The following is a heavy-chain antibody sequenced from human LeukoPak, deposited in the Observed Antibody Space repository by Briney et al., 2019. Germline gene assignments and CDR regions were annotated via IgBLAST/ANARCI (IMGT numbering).Heavy chain of an antibody. Sequence: GGSLRLSCAVSGFTFDDYAMHWVRQAPGKGLEWVSGISWNSGSIGYADSVKGRFTISRDNAKNSLYLQMNSLRAEDTALYYCAKDTRHYGSGSNFDYWGQGTLVTVSS. V-gene: IGHV3-9*01. D-gene: IGHD3-10*01. J-gene: IGHJ4*02. CDR2: ISWNSGSI. CDR3: AKDTRHYGSGSNFDY. CDR1: GFTFDDYA.